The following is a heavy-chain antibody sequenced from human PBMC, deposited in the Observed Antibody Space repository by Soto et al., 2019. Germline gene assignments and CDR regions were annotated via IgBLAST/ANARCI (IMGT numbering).Heavy chain of an antibody. CDR3: ARSAPVTMVRGVIITDNWFDP. CDR2: ISAYNGNT. J-gene: IGHJ5*02. CDR1: GYTFTSYG. Sequence: AASVKVSCKASGYTFTSYGISWVRQAPGQGLEWMGWISAYNGNTNYAQKPQGRVTMTTDTSTSTAYMELRSLRSDDTAVYYCARSAPVTMVRGVIITDNWFDPWGQGTLVTVSS. D-gene: IGHD3-10*01. V-gene: IGHV1-18*01.